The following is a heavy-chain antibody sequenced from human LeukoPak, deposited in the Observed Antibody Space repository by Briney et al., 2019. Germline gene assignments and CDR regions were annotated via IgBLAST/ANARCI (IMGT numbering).Heavy chain of an antibody. V-gene: IGHV1-8*03. CDR1: GYTFTGYD. J-gene: IGHJ4*02. CDR3: AKHYETTFDY. Sequence: ASVKVSCKASGYTFTGYDINWMRQATGQEPEWMGYINPNTGKADYAQKFQGRVTITRDTSINTVYMELSSLRSEDTAVYYCAKHYETTFDYWGQGTLVTVSS. CDR2: INPNTGKA. D-gene: IGHD3-3*01.